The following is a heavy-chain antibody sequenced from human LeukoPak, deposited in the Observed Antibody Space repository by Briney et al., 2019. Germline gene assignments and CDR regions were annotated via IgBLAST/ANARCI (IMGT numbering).Heavy chain of an antibody. V-gene: IGHV4-59*08. CDR1: GGSISSYY. J-gene: IGHJ4*02. Sequence: SETLSLTCTVSGGSISSYYWSWIRQPPGKGLEWIGYIYYSGSTNYNPPLKSRVTISVDTSKNQFSLKLSSVTAADTAVYYCARQDRSYYYGSGSYPQSFDYWGQGTLVTVSS. CDR3: ARQDRSYYYGSGSYPQSFDY. D-gene: IGHD3-10*01. CDR2: IYYSGST.